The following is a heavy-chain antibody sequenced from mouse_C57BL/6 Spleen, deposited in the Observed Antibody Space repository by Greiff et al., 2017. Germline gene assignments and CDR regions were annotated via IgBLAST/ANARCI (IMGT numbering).Heavy chain of an antibody. V-gene: IGHV5-4*01. CDR3: ARDVGNWGYAMDY. J-gene: IGHJ4*01. Sequence: EVKLEESGGGLVKPGGSLKLSCAASGFTFSSYAMSWVRQTPEKRLEWVATISDGGSYTYYPDNVKGRFTISRDNAKNNLYLQMSHLKSEDTAMYYCARDVGNWGYAMDYWGQGTSVTVSS. CDR2: ISDGGSYT. CDR1: GFTFSSYA. D-gene: IGHD4-1*01.